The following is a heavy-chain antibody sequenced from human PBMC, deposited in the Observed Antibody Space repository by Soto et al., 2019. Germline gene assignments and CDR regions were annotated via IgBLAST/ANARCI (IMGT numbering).Heavy chain of an antibody. Sequence: QVQLVQSGAEVKKPGSSVKVSCKASGGTFSSYAISWLRQAPGQWLEWMGGIIPIFGTANYAQKFQGRVTITADESTSTAYMELSSLRSDDTAVYYCARSPGIVVVVAATYFDYWVQGTRVTVSS. D-gene: IGHD2-15*01. V-gene: IGHV1-69*01. CDR3: ARSPGIVVVVAATYFDY. CDR2: IIPIFGTA. CDR1: GGTFSSYA. J-gene: IGHJ4*02.